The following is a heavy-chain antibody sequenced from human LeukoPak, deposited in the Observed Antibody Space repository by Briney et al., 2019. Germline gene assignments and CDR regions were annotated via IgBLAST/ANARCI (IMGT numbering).Heavy chain of an antibody. CDR1: GFIVSSNY. Sequence: AGGSLRLSCAASGFIVSSNYMTWVRQAPGKGLEWVSVLYSGGSTYYAESVKGRFTISRDNSKNTLYLQMNSLRAEDTAVYYCAKDDFWSGKNWFDPWGQGTLVTVSS. J-gene: IGHJ5*02. CDR2: LYSGGST. CDR3: AKDDFWSGKNWFDP. D-gene: IGHD3-3*01. V-gene: IGHV3-66*01.